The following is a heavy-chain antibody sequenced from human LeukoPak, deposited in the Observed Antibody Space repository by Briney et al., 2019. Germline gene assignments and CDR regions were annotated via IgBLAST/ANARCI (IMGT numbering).Heavy chain of an antibody. CDR2: INPNSGGA. CDR3: ARDYCSGGTCYDVLDY. J-gene: IGHJ4*02. Sequence: ASVKVSCKASGYTFTDYYIHWVRQAPGQGLEWMGWINPNSGGANYAQNFQGRVTMTRDTSISTAYMDVSSLRSDDTAVYYCARDYCSGGTCYDVLDYWGQGTLVTASS. D-gene: IGHD2-15*01. V-gene: IGHV1-2*02. CDR1: GYTFTDYY.